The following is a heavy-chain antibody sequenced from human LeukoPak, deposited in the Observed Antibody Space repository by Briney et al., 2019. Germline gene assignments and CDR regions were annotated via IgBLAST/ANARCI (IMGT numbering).Heavy chain of an antibody. CDR1: GGSMSPYH. D-gene: IGHD6-19*01. J-gene: IGHJ4*02. CDR2: IYYSGST. CDR3: ARAVSGRFDY. Sequence: IPSETLSLTCTVSGGSMSPYHWGWIRQPPGKGLEWTGYIYYSGSTNYNPSLKSRVTISVDTSKNQFSLKLSSVTAADTAIYYCARAVSGRFDYWGQGTPVTVSS. V-gene: IGHV4-59*08.